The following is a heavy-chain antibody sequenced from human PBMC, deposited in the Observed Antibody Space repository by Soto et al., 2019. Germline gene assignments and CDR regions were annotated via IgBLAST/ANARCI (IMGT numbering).Heavy chain of an antibody. CDR2: ISAYNGNT. J-gene: IGHJ4*02. CDR1: GYTFTSYG. V-gene: IGHV1-18*04. CDR3: ARAGIVGATLYYFDY. Sequence: QVQLVQSGAEVKKPGASVKVSCKASGYTFTSYGISWGRQAPGQGLEGLGWISAYNGNTNYAQKLQGRVTMTTDTSTSTAYMELRSLRSDDTAVYYCARAGIVGATLYYFDYWGQGTLVTVSS. D-gene: IGHD1-26*01.